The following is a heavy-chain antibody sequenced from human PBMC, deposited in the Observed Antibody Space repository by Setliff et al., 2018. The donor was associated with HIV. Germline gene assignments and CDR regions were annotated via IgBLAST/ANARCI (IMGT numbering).Heavy chain of an antibody. CDR2: IIPIFNTA. CDR3: ARDQATGYEKVWFSWIDP. Sequence: ASVKVSCKASGGTFSLYAINWVRQAPGQGLEWMGGIIPIFNTANYAQKFQGRVTITADGSTSTAYMESSSLRFEDTATYYCARDQATGYEKVWFSWIDPWGQGTLVTVS. V-gene: IGHV1-69*13. CDR1: GGTFSLYA. D-gene: IGHD5-12*01. J-gene: IGHJ5*02.